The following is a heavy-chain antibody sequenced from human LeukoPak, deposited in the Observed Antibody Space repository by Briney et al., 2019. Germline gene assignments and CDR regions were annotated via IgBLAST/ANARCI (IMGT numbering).Heavy chain of an antibody. CDR3: ATYRGRGSPFDF. CDR2: ITGSGGST. V-gene: IGHV3-23*01. CDR1: GFTFSTSA. Sequence: PGGSLRLSCAGSGFTFSTSAMSWVRQTSGKGLEWVSGITGSGGSTNYADSVRGRFTISRDNSKNTVYLQMNSLRAEETAVYFCATYRGRGSPFDFWGQGTQVTVSS. J-gene: IGHJ4*02. D-gene: IGHD3-10*01.